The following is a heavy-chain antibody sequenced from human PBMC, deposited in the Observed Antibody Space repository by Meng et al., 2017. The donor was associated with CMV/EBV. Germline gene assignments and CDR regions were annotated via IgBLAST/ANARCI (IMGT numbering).Heavy chain of an antibody. D-gene: IGHD3-10*01. CDR2: INSDGSST. CDR1: GFTFSSYW. Sequence: GGSLRLSCAASGFTFSSYWMHWVRQAPGKGLVWVSRINSDGSSTSYADSVKGRFTISRDNAKNTLYLQMNSLRAEDTAVYYCARDKVGSGSYYFDAFGIWGQGTMVTVSS. CDR3: ARDKVGSGSYYFDAFGI. V-gene: IGHV3-74*01. J-gene: IGHJ3*02.